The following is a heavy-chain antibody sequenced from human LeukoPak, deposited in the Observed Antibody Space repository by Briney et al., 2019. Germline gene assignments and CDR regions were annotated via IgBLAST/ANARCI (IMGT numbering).Heavy chain of an antibody. CDR3: ARALSNCTNGVCSYFDY. V-gene: IGHV4-34*01. D-gene: IGHD2-8*01. Sequence: SETLSLTCAVYGGSFSGYYWSWIRQPPGKGLEWIGEINHSGSTNYNPSLKSRVTISVDTSKDQFSLKLSSVTAADTAVYYCARALSNCTNGVCSYFDYWGQGTLVTVSS. CDR1: GGSFSGYY. CDR2: INHSGST. J-gene: IGHJ4*02.